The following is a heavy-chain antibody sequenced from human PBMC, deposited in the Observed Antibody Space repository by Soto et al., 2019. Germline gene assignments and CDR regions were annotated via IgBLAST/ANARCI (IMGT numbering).Heavy chain of an antibody. CDR1: GGSISSGGYY. CDR3: ARGERDGTDY. CDR2: IYYSGST. Sequence: SETLSLTCTVSGGSISSGGYYWSWIRQHPGKGLEWIGYIYYSGSTYYNPSLKSRVTISVDTSKNQFSLKLSYVTAADTAVYYCARGERDGTDYRGQVTLVTVSX. J-gene: IGHJ4*02. D-gene: IGHD1-26*01. V-gene: IGHV4-31*03.